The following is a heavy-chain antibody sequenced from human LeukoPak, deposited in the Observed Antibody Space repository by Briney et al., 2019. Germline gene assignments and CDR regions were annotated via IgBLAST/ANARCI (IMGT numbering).Heavy chain of an antibody. V-gene: IGHV4-31*03. Sequence: SQTLSLTCTLSGGSISSGGYYWSRIRQYPGKGLEGIAYIYYTGITYYNPSLKSRVTISVDTSKNQFSLKLSSVTAADTAVFYCARAYGSGSNYYFDYWGQGALVTVSS. CDR3: ARAYGSGSNYYFDY. CDR1: GGSISSGGYY. J-gene: IGHJ4*02. CDR2: IYYTGIT. D-gene: IGHD3-10*01.